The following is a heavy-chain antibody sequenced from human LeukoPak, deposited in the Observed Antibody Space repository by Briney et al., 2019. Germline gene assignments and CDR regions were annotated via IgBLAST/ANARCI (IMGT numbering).Heavy chain of an antibody. V-gene: IGHV1-3*01. CDR3: ARGQVDCSGGSCYSFFTG. CDR2: INAGNGNT. D-gene: IGHD2-15*01. J-gene: IGHJ4*02. Sequence: ASVKLSCKASGYTFTSYATHSGSQAPGQRLEWMGWINAGNGNTKNSQKFHGRVTITRDTSASTAYMELSSLRSEDTAVYYCARGQVDCSGGSCYSFFTGWGQGTLVTVSS. CDR1: GYTFTSYA.